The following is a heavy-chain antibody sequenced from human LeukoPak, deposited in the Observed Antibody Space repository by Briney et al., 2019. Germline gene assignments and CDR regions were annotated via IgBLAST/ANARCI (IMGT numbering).Heavy chain of an antibody. CDR1: GFTFSSYS. Sequence: GGSLRLTCAASGFTFSSYSMNWVRQAPGKGLEWVSSITSRSSYIYYADSVKDRFTISRDDAKSSLYLQMSSLRAEDTAVYYCARAPAAAGSVWLDPWGQGILVTVPS. D-gene: IGHD6-13*01. CDR2: ITSRSSYI. J-gene: IGHJ5*02. V-gene: IGHV3-21*01. CDR3: ARAPAAAGSVWLDP.